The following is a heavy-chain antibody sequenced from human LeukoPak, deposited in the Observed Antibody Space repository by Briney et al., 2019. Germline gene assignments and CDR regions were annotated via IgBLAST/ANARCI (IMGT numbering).Heavy chain of an antibody. J-gene: IGHJ5*02. Sequence: PSETLSLTCTVSGGSISSYYWGWIRQPPGKGLEWIGSIYYSGSTYYNPSLKSRVTISVDTSKNQFSLKLSSVTAADTAVYYCAREYSSQNNWFDPWGQGTLVTVSS. CDR3: AREYSSQNNWFDP. CDR1: GGSISSYY. D-gene: IGHD6-13*01. CDR2: IYYSGST. V-gene: IGHV4-39*01.